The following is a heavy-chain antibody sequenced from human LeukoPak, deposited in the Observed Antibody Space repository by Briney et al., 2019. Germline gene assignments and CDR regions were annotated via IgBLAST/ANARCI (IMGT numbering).Heavy chain of an antibody. J-gene: IGHJ4*02. V-gene: IGHV3-7*03. CDR2: IKQDGSER. CDR3: ARGGTRGYSPVDY. CDR1: GFTFSSFW. D-gene: IGHD5-18*01. Sequence: PGGSLRLSCAASGFTFSSFWMNWVRQAPGKGLEWVANIKQDGSERNYVDSAKGRSTISRDNAKNSLFLQMNSLRVEDKAVYYCARGGTRGYSPVDYWGQGILVTVSS.